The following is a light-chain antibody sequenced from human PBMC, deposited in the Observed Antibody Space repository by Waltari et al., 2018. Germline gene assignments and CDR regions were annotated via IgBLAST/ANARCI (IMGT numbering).Light chain of an antibody. CDR2: GAS. CDR1: QSVSSN. V-gene: IGKV3-15*01. Sequence: EIVMTQSPATLSVSPGERGTLSCSASQSVSSNLAWYQQKPGQAPRLLIYGASTRATGIPARFSGSGSGTEFTLTISSLQSEDFAVYYCQQYNNWHTWTFGQGTKVEIK. J-gene: IGKJ1*01. CDR3: QQYNNWHTWT.